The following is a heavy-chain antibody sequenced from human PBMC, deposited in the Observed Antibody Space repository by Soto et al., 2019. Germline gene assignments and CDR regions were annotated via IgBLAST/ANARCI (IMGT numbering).Heavy chain of an antibody. CDR3: ARDLDYGSGLYGMDV. J-gene: IGHJ6*02. V-gene: IGHV3-33*01. Sequence: HPGGSLRLSCAASGFTFSSYGMHWVRQAPGKGLEWVAVIWYDGSNKYYADSVKGRFTISRDNSKNTLYLQMNSLRAEDTAVYYCARDLDYGSGLYGMDVWGQGTTVTVSS. CDR2: IWYDGSNK. D-gene: IGHD3-10*01. CDR1: GFTFSSYG.